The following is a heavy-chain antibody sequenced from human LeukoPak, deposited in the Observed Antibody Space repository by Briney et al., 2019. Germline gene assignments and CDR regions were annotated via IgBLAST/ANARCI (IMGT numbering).Heavy chain of an antibody. CDR3: ARRGYDSSGYYKFDY. J-gene: IGHJ4*02. CDR2: ISSNGGST. V-gene: IGHV3-64*01. D-gene: IGHD3-22*01. Sequence: PGGSLRLSCAASGFTFTTYWMSWVRQAPGKGLEYVSAISSNGGSTYYANSVKGRFTISRDNSKNTLYLQMGSLRAEDMAVYYCARRGYDSSGYYKFDYWGQGTLVTVSS. CDR1: GFTFTTYW.